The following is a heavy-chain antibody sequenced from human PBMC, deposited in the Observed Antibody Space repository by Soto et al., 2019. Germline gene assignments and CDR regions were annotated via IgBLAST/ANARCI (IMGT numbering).Heavy chain of an antibody. CDR2: ISYDGSNQ. Sequence: ESVGGVVQPGRSLRLSCAASGFPFSSYGMHWVRQAPGKGLEWVAVISYDGSNQYYADSVKGRFTISRDNSKNTLYLEVNSLRPEDTAVYFCAKSRMGSSWYEGDSWGQGTLVTVSS. CDR3: AKSRMGSSWYEGDS. CDR1: GFPFSSYG. D-gene: IGHD6-13*01. J-gene: IGHJ4*02. V-gene: IGHV3-30*18.